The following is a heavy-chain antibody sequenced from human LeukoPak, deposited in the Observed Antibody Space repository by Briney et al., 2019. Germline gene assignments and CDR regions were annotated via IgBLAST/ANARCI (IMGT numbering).Heavy chain of an antibody. CDR3: TATLYDSSGYYLDY. Sequence: PGGSLRLSCAASGFTFSNAWMSWVRQAPGKGLEWVGRIKSKTDGGTTDYAAPVKGRFTISRDDSKNTLYLQMNSLKTEDTAVYYCTATLYDSSGYYLDYWGQGTLVTVSS. V-gene: IGHV3-15*01. CDR1: GFTFSNAW. CDR2: IKSKTDGGTT. D-gene: IGHD3-22*01. J-gene: IGHJ4*02.